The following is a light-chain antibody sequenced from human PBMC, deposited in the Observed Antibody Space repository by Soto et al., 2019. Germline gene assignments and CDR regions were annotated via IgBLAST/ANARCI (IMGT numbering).Light chain of an antibody. CDR2: ATS. Sequence: AIQMTQSPSSLSASDGDRVTITCRASQDIRNDLGWYQQKPGKAPTLLIYATSSLQSGVPSRFSGSGSGTDFTLTISSLQPEDFATYYCLQDYNFPRTFGQGTKVEIK. J-gene: IGKJ1*01. V-gene: IGKV1-6*02. CDR3: LQDYNFPRT. CDR1: QDIRND.